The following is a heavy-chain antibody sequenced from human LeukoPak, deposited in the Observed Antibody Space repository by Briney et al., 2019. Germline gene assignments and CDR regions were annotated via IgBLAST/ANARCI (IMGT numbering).Heavy chain of an antibody. V-gene: IGHV3-30*18. D-gene: IGHD3-3*01. Sequence: GGSLRLSCAASGFTFSSYGMHWVRQAPGKGLEWVAVISYDGSNKYYADSVKGRFTISRDNSKNTLYLQMNSLRAEDTAVYYCAKGLLFLEWFQPLLEEDIDYWGQGTLVTVSS. CDR2: ISYDGSNK. J-gene: IGHJ4*02. CDR3: AKGLLFLEWFQPLLEEDIDY. CDR1: GFTFSSYG.